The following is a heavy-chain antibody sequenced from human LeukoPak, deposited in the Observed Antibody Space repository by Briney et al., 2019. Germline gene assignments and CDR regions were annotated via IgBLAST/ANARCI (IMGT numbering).Heavy chain of an antibody. Sequence: SETLSLTCAVYGGSFSGYSWTWIRQPPGKGLEWIGEINHSGSTNYNPSFKSRVTISVDTSKNQFSLKLSSVTAADTAVYYCARRNDEYSYGYPLDYWGQGTLVTVSS. CDR3: ARRNDEYSYGYPLDY. J-gene: IGHJ4*02. CDR1: GGSFSGYS. V-gene: IGHV4-34*01. D-gene: IGHD5-18*01. CDR2: INHSGST.